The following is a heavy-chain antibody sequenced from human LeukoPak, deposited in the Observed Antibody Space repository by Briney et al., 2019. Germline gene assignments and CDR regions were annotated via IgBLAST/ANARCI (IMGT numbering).Heavy chain of an antibody. J-gene: IGHJ4*02. V-gene: IGHV3-74*03. D-gene: IGHD2-2*01. Sequence: GGSLRLSCAASGFSFNSYWMHWVRQAPGKGLVWVSRIKNDGSSVKYADSVKGRVTISRDNANKTLFLHLNSLRADDTAIYYCAREHALAQYFDSWGQGTLVTVAS. CDR2: IKNDGSSV. CDR3: AREHALAQYFDS. CDR1: GFSFNSYW.